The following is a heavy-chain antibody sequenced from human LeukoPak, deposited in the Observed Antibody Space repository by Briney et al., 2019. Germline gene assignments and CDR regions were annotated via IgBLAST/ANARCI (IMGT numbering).Heavy chain of an antibody. V-gene: IGHV3-23*01. CDR1: GFTFSSYG. CDR3: AKGGHDSSGYSYYFDY. CDR2: ISGSGGST. Sequence: GGTLRLSCAASGFTFSSYGMSWVRQAPGKGLEWVSAISGSGGSTYYADSVKGRFTISRDNSKNTLYLQMNSLRAEDTAVYYCAKGGHDSSGYSYYFDYWGQGTLVTVSS. J-gene: IGHJ4*02. D-gene: IGHD3-22*01.